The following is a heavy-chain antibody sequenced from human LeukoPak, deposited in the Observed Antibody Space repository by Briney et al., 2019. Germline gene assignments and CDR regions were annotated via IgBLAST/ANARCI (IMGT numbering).Heavy chain of an antibody. Sequence: PSETLSLNCTGSGGSISSSSYYWGWIRQPPGKGLEWIGSIYYSGSTYYNPSLKSRATISVDTSKNQFSLKLSSVTAADTAVYYCAVPMYSGSYRILDYWGQGTLVSVSS. D-gene: IGHD1-26*01. J-gene: IGHJ4*02. CDR1: GGSISSSSYY. V-gene: IGHV4-39*01. CDR3: AVPMYSGSYRILDY. CDR2: IYYSGST.